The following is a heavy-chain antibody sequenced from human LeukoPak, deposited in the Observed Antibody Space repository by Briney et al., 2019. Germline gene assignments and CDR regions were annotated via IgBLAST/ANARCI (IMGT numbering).Heavy chain of an antibody. V-gene: IGHV5-51*01. CDR1: GYSFTSYW. CDR2: IYPGDSDS. Sequence: GESLKISCKGTGYSFTSYWIGWVRQMPGKGLEWMGIIYPGDSDSRYSPSFQGQVTISADKSISTAYLQWSSLKASDTAMYYCARRAVSRLAPLDYWGLGTLVTVSS. J-gene: IGHJ4*02. CDR3: ARRAVSRLAPLDY. D-gene: IGHD2-8*01.